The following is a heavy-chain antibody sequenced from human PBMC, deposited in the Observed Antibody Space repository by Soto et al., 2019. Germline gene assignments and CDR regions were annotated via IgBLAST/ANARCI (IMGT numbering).Heavy chain of an antibody. CDR2: ISYDGSNK. CDR1: GFTFSSYG. V-gene: IGHV3-30*18. Sequence: LRLSCAASGFTFSSYGMHWVRQAPGKGLEWVAVISYDGSNKYYADSVKGRFTISRDNSKNTLYLQMNSLRAEDTAVYYCAKEVAQGYYDSSGPMGLDYWGQGTLVTVSS. CDR3: AKEVAQGYYDSSGPMGLDY. J-gene: IGHJ4*02. D-gene: IGHD3-22*01.